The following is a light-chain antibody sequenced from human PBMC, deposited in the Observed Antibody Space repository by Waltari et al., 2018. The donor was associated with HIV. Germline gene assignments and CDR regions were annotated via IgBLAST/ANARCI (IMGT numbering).Light chain of an antibody. CDR1: QAISNY. CDR3: QQYNSYPWT. V-gene: IGKV1-16*02. CDR2: AAS. Sequence: DIQMTQSPSSLSASVGDRVTIACRASQAISNYLAWFQQKAGKAPKSLIYAASLLQSGIPSKFNGSGSGAEYTLTISSLQPEDVATYFCQQYNSYPWTFDQGP. J-gene: IGKJ1*01.